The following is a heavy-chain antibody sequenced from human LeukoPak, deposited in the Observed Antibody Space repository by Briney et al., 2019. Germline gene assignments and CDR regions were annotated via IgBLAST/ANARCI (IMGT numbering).Heavy chain of an antibody. Sequence: PGGSLRLSCAASGYTVSTNYMSWVRQAPGKGLEWVSIIYSGGSTSYADSVKGRFTISRDISKNTLFLQMSSLRAEDTAVYYCARSPRIYDNSGYHLVEYFDLWGRGTLVTVSS. CDR2: IYSGGST. J-gene: IGHJ2*01. V-gene: IGHV3-53*01. CDR1: GYTVSTNY. CDR3: ARSPRIYDNSGYHLVEYFDL. D-gene: IGHD3-22*01.